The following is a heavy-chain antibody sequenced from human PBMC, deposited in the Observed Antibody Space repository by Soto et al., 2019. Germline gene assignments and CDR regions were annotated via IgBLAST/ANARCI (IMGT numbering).Heavy chain of an antibody. CDR3: ARDHRTIFGVVIRYNWFDP. Sequence: SVKVSCKASGGTFNSYAISWVRQAPGQGLEWMGGIIPIFGTANYAQKFQGRVTITADESTSTAYMELSSLRSEDTAVYYCARDHRTIFGVVIRYNWFDPWGQGTLVTVSS. V-gene: IGHV1-69*13. CDR1: GGTFNSYA. D-gene: IGHD3-3*01. CDR2: IIPIFGTA. J-gene: IGHJ5*02.